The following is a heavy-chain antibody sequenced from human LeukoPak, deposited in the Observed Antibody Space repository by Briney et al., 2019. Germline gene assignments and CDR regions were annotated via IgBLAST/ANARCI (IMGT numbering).Heavy chain of an antibody. CDR3: ARLGSSGARAHFQH. Sequence: GASVKVSCKASGYTFTGYYMHWVRQAPGQGLEWMGWINPNSGGTNYAQKFQGRVTMTRDTSISTAYMELSRLRSDDTAVYYCARLGSSGARAHFQHWGQGTLVTVSS. J-gene: IGHJ1*01. D-gene: IGHD6-19*01. CDR1: GYTFTGYY. CDR2: INPNSGGT. V-gene: IGHV1-2*02.